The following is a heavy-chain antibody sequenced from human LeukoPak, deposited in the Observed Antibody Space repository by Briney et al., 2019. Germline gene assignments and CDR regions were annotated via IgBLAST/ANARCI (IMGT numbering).Heavy chain of an antibody. CDR1: GGTFSSYA. Sequence: SVKVSCKASGGTFSSYAISWVRQAPGQGLEWMGGIIPIFGTANYAQKFQGRVTITADESTSTAYMELSSLRSEDTAVYYCATRGYSYGYNYYGMDVWGQGTAVTVSS. D-gene: IGHD5-18*01. CDR2: IIPIFGTA. J-gene: IGHJ6*01. CDR3: ATRGYSYGYNYYGMDV. V-gene: IGHV1-69*13.